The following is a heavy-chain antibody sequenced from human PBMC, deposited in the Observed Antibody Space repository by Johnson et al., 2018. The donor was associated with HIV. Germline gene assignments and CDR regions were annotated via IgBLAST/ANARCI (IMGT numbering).Heavy chain of an antibody. J-gene: IGHJ3*02. Sequence: VQLVESGGGLVQPGRSLRLSCAASGFTFDDYAMHWVRQAPGKGLEWVSGISWNSGSIGYADSVKGRFTISRDNSKNSLYLQMNSLRAEDTALYYCAKAFWSGYYPHAFDIWGQGTMVTVSS. CDR3: AKAFWSGYYPHAFDI. D-gene: IGHD3-3*01. V-gene: IGHV3-9*01. CDR2: ISWNSGSI. CDR1: GFTFDDYA.